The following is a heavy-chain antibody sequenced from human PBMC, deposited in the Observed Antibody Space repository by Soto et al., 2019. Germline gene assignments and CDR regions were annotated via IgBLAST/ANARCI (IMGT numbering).Heavy chain of an antibody. J-gene: IGHJ6*02. Sequence: SVKVSCKDSGYSFTDYHIHWVRQAPGQGLEWLGRINPKSGGTSTAQKFQGWVTMTRDRSISTVYMELTRLRSDDTAVYFCARGPSTDCSYGVCALLYTPELDAWSLGTSVTVSS. CDR3: ARGPSTDCSYGVCALLYTPELDA. V-gene: IGHV1-2*04. CDR1: GYSFTDYH. D-gene: IGHD2-8*01. CDR2: INPKSGGT.